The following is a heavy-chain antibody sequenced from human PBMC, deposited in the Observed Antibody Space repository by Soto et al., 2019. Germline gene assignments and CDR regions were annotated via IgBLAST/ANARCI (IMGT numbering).Heavy chain of an antibody. J-gene: IGHJ6*02. D-gene: IGHD1-1*01. Sequence: EVHLLESGGDLVQPGGSLRLSCTASGLTFSTYAMSWVRQAPGKGLEWVSAIGGSGTGGRTYYADSVKVRFTISRDNSTDTVYMQINSLRADATTVYFWAKSPGVQDGYNSGYYGMDVWGQGTTVTVSS. CDR3: AKSPGVQDGYNSGYYGMDV. V-gene: IGHV3-23*01. CDR1: GLTFSTYA. CDR2: IGGSGTGGRT.